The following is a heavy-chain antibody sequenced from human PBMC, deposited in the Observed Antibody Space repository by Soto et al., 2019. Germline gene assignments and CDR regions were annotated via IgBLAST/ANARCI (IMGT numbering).Heavy chain of an antibody. CDR1: GYTFTSYG. V-gene: IGHV1-18*01. J-gene: IGHJ3*02. CDR2: ISAYNGNT. CDR3: AAGGVAIFGVAYAFDI. Sequence: GTSVKVSCTDSGYTFTSYGSSWVRQAPGQGLEWMGWISAYNGNTNYAQKFQERVTITRDMSTSTAYMELSSLRSEDTAVYYCAAGGVAIFGVAYAFDIWGQGTMVTVSS. D-gene: IGHD3-3*01.